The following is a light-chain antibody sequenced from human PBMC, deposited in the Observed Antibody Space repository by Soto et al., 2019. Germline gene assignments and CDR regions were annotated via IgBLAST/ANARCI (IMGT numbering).Light chain of an antibody. J-gene: IGKJ1*01. CDR2: NVS. Sequence: DVVMTQSPLSLPVTLGQPASISCRSSHSLVYSDGNTYLTWFQQRPGQSPRRLIYNVSKRDSGVPDRFSGSGSGTDFTLKISRVEAEDVGVYYCMQHTHWPQTFGHGTKVEIK. CDR1: HSLVYSDGNTY. CDR3: MQHTHWPQT. V-gene: IGKV2-30*01.